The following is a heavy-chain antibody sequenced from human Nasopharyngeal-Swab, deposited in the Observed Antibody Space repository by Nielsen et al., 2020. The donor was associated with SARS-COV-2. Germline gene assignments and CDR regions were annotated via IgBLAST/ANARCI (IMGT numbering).Heavy chain of an antibody. Sequence: WGRQAPGQGLEWMGWISAYNGNTNYAQKLQGRVTMTTDTSTSTAYMELRSLRSDDTAVYYCAMVVAGTIDYWGQGTLVTVSS. J-gene: IGHJ4*02. CDR3: AMVVAGTIDY. CDR2: ISAYNGNT. V-gene: IGHV1-18*01. D-gene: IGHD6-19*01.